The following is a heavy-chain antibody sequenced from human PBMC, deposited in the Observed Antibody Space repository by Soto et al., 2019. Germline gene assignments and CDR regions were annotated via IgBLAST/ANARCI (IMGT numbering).Heavy chain of an antibody. CDR1: GGTFSSYA. CDR2: IIPIFGTA. J-gene: IGHJ5*02. D-gene: IGHD6-13*01. CDR3: AYIAAAGSSNWFDP. Sequence: ASVKVSCKASGGTFSSYAISWVRQAPGQGLEWMGGIIPIFGTANYAQKFQGRVTITADESTSTAYMELSSLRSEDTAVYYCAYIAAAGSSNWFDPWGQGTPLTVSS. V-gene: IGHV1-69*13.